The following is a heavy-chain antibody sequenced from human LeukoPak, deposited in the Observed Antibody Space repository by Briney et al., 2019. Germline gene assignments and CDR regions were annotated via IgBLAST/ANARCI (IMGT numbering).Heavy chain of an antibody. CDR1: GGTFSSYA. CDR2: IIPIFGTA. J-gene: IGHJ3*02. CDR3: ARDRYCSSTSCYYHDAFDI. D-gene: IGHD2-2*01. Sequence: ASVKVSCKASGGTFSSYAISWVRQAPGQGLEWMGGIIPIFGTANYAQKFQGRVTITADESTSTAYMELSSLRSEDTAVYYCARDRYCSSTSCYYHDAFDIRGQGTMVTVSS. V-gene: IGHV1-69*01.